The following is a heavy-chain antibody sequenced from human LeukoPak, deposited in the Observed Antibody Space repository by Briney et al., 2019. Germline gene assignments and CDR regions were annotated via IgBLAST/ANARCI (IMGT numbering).Heavy chain of an antibody. D-gene: IGHD1-26*01. CDR2: ISAYNGNT. Sequence: GASVKVSCKASGYTFTSYAMHWVRQAPGQGLEWMGWISAYNGNTNYAQKLQGRVTMTTDTSTSTAYMELRSLRSDDTAVYYCARGRSGSYGITKRGDAFDIWGQGTMVTVSS. J-gene: IGHJ3*02. CDR1: GYTFTSYA. CDR3: ARGRSGSYGITKRGDAFDI. V-gene: IGHV1-18*01.